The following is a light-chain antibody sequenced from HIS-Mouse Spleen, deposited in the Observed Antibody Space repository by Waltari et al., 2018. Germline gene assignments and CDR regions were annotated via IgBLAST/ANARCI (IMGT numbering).Light chain of an antibody. CDR2: GAS. CDR3: QQHGT. J-gene: IGKJ2*01. V-gene: IGKV3-20*01. Sequence: EIVLTQSPGTLSLSPGERATLSCRASQSVSSSYLAWYQQKPGQAPRLLSYGASSRATGIPDRFSGSGSGTDFTLTISRLEPEDFAVYYCQQHGTFGQGTKLEIK. CDR1: QSVSSSY.